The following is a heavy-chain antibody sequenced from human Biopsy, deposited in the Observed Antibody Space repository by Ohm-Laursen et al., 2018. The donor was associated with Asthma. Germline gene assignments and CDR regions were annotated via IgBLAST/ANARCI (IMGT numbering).Heavy chain of an antibody. Sequence: GASVKVSCKASGYTFTHYAIHWLRQAPGQRPEWMGWINAGNGKLEYSGKFQGRVTITRDTSATTAYMELSSLTSGDTAVYYCARDGNWCRIRNCSPPGYWFDPWGQGTLVTVSS. CDR2: INAGNGKL. D-gene: IGHD2-8*02. CDR1: GYTFTHYA. CDR3: ARDGNWCRIRNCSPPGYWFDP. V-gene: IGHV1-3*01. J-gene: IGHJ5*02.